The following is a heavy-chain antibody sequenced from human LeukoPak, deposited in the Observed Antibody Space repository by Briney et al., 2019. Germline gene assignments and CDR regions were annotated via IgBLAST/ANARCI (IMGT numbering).Heavy chain of an antibody. CDR2: INSDGSGT. J-gene: IGHJ4*02. V-gene: IGHV3-74*01. Sequence: GGSLRLSCAASGFTFSSHWMHWVRQAPGKGLVWVSRINSDGSGTTYADSVKGRFTISRDNAKNTLYLQMNSLRAEDTAVYYCTTLSGLHFDSWGQGARVTISS. CDR1: GFTFSSHW. CDR3: TTLSGLHFDS. D-gene: IGHD1-26*01.